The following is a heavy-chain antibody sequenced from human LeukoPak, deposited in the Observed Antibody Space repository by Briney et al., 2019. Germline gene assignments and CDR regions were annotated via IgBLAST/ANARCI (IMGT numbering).Heavy chain of an antibody. V-gene: IGHV3-53*01. J-gene: IGHJ4*02. CDR2: IYSGGST. Sequence: GGSLRLSCAASGFTVSSIYMSWVRQAPGKGLEWVSVIYSGGSTYYADSVKGRFTISRDNSKNTLYLQMNSLRAEDTAVYYCAKDSGKDSSGYYSDYWGQGTLVTVSS. CDR1: GFTVSSIY. CDR3: AKDSGKDSSGYYSDY. D-gene: IGHD3-22*01.